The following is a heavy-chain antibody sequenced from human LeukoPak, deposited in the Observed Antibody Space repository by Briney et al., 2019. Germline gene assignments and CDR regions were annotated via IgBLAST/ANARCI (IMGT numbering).Heavy chain of an antibody. Sequence: PSETLSLTCTVSGDSIRSSNYYWSWIRQPAGKGLEWIGRIYTSGSTNYNPSLKSRVTISVDTSKNQFSLKLSSVTAADTAVYYCAALRYTTPYWGQGTLVTVSS. J-gene: IGHJ4*02. CDR1: GDSIRSSNYY. V-gene: IGHV4-61*02. CDR3: AALRYTTPY. D-gene: IGHD3-9*01. CDR2: IYTSGST.